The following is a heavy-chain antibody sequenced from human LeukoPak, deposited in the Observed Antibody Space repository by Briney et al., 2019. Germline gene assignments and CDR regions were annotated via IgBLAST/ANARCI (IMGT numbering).Heavy chain of an antibody. CDR1: GFTFDNYA. J-gene: IGHJ3*02. D-gene: IGHD1-1*01. CDR2: ITGTGGGT. CDR3: AKRTSTTGTTAAFDI. V-gene: IGHV3-23*01. Sequence: GGSLRLSCAASGFTFDNYAQSWVRQAPEQGLEWLSTITGTGGGTYYADSVKGRFTISRDNSKDTLYLQLNSLTVEDTAIYYCAKRTSTTGTTAAFDIWGQGTMVTVSS.